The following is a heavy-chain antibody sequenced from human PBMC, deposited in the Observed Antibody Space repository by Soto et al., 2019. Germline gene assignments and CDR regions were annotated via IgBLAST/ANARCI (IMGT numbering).Heavy chain of an antibody. D-gene: IGHD4-17*01. Sequence: QVQLVESGGGLVKPGGSLRLSCATSGFTFSDYYMSWIRQAPGKGLEWVSYIGTRGNTKYYADSVRGRFTISRDNAKNTWYLQMNSLRAYDTAVYYCARDGTEYYGEYYDYWGQGIPVTVSS. CDR1: GFTFSDYY. J-gene: IGHJ4*02. V-gene: IGHV3-11*01. CDR2: IGTRGNTK. CDR3: ARDGTEYYGEYYDY.